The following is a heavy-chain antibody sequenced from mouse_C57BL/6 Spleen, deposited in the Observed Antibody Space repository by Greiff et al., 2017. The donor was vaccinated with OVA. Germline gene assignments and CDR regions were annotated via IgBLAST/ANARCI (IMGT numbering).Heavy chain of an antibody. V-gene: IGHV5-4*01. CDR2: ISHGGSYT. J-gene: IGHJ2*01. CDR3: ARDRIYDGYSYYFDY. Sequence: EVKLMESGGGLVKPGGSLKLSCAASGFTFSSYAMSWVRQTPEKRLEWVATISHGGSYTYYPDNVKGRFTISRDNAKNNLYLQMSHLKSEDTAMYYCARDRIYDGYSYYFDYWGQGTTLTVSS. CDR1: GFTFSSYA. D-gene: IGHD2-3*01.